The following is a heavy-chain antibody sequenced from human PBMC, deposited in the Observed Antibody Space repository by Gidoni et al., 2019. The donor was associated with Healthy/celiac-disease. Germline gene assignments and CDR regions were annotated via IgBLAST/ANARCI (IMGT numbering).Heavy chain of an antibody. Sequence: EVQLLESGGGLVQPGGSLRRSCAASGITFSSYAMSWVRQAPGKGLEWVSAISGSGGSTYYADSVKGRFTISRDNSKNTLYLQMNSLRAEDTAVYYCAKSRLRGYYFDYWGQGTLVTVSS. CDR3: AKSRLRGYYFDY. J-gene: IGHJ4*02. D-gene: IGHD3-16*01. CDR2: ISGSGGST. CDR1: GITFSSYA. V-gene: IGHV3-23*01.